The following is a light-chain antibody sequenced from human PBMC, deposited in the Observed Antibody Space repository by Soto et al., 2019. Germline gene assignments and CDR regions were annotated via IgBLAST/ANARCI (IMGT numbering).Light chain of an antibody. Sequence: DIQMTQSPSSLSASVGDRVTITCRAGQSISSHLNWYQQKPGKAPKRLIYGAASLESGVPARFSGSGSGTEFTLTISSLQPDDFATYYCLQHHNYPWTFGQGTKVEIK. CDR1: QSISSH. CDR2: GAA. V-gene: IGKV1-17*01. CDR3: LQHHNYPWT. J-gene: IGKJ1*01.